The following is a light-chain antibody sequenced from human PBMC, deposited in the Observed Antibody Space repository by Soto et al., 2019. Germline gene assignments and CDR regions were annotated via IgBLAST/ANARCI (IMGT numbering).Light chain of an antibody. CDR2: DAS. J-gene: IGKJ4*01. CDR3: QQYDHLPT. Sequence: DIQMTQSPSSLSAFVGDRVTITCQASQDINKYLNWYQQKPGKAPKLLIYDASNLETGVPSRFSGSGSGTDFSFTISSLQPEDIATYFCQQYDHLPTFGGGTKVDIK. CDR1: QDINKY. V-gene: IGKV1-33*01.